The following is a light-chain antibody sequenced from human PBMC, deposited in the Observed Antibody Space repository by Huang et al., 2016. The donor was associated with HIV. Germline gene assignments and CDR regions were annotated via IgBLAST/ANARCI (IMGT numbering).Light chain of an antibody. CDR1: QSVSSY. Sequence: IVLTQSPATLSLSPGDRATLSCRASQSVSSYFAWYQQKPGQAPRLLIYATSNRATGVPARFSGSWSGTDFTLTISSLEPEDFANYYCQQRISWPPSYTFGQGTKVEI. V-gene: IGKV3-11*01. CDR2: ATS. CDR3: QQRISWPPSYT. J-gene: IGKJ2*01.